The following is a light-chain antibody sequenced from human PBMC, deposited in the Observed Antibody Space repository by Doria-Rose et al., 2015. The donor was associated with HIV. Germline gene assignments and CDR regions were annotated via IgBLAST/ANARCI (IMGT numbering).Light chain of an antibody. CDR1: QSFSSTY. CDR3: HQYGTSWT. CDR2: DGS. Sequence: EIVMTQSPGTLSLSPGERATLSCRASQSFSSTYLAWYQQKPGQAPSLHIYDGSTRATGIPDMFSASGSGTDFTLTINRLEPEDFALYYCHQYGTSWTFGQGTKVEI. V-gene: IGKV3-20*01. J-gene: IGKJ1*01.